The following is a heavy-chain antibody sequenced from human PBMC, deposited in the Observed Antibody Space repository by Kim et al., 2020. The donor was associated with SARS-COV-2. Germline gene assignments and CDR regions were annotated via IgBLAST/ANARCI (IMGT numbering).Heavy chain of an antibody. CDR3: ARQRWRPDRSFDY. V-gene: IGHV4-59*08. J-gene: IGHJ4*02. CDR1: GGSISSYY. Sequence: SETLSLTCTVSGGSISSYYWSWIRQPPGKGLEWIGYIYYSGSTNYNPSLKSRVTISVDTSKNQFSLKLSSVTAADTAVYYCARQRWRPDRSFDYWGQGTL. CDR2: IYYSGST. D-gene: IGHD3-3*01.